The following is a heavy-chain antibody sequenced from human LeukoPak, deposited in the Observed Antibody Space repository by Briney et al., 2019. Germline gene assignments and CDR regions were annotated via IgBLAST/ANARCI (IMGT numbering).Heavy chain of an antibody. Sequence: PGGSLRLSCAASGFTFSNSGMTWVRQAPGRGLEWVSGISVNGGSTYYADSVKGRFTISRDNAKNSLFLQMNNLSPDDTAVYFCARDPYSGNYGNYYYYYMDVWGKGTTVTISS. CDR3: ARDPYSGNYGNYYYYYMDV. CDR1: GFTFSNSG. D-gene: IGHD1-26*01. CDR2: ISVNGGST. V-gene: IGHV3-23*01. J-gene: IGHJ6*03.